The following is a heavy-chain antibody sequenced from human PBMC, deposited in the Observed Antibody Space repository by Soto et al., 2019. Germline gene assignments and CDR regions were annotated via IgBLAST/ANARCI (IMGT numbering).Heavy chain of an antibody. Sequence: QVQLVESGGGVVQPGKSLRLSCAASGFRFSSSGMHWVRQAPGKGLEWVAVIIYDGSKKEYADSVKGRFTFSRDNSKDTVYLQMNTLRPEDTGVYYYAKDLHDFASFFFFGVYVWGQGTSFTFSS. CDR1: GFRFSSSG. V-gene: IGHV3-30*18. J-gene: IGHJ6*02. CDR2: IIYDGSKK. D-gene: IGHD3-16*01. CDR3: AKDLHDFASFFFFGVYV.